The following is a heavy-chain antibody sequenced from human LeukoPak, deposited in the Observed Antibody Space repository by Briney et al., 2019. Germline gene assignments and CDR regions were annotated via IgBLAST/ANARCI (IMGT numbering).Heavy chain of an antibody. CDR1: GGTFSSYA. J-gene: IGHJ4*02. CDR3: ARDGYSYGSHFDY. CDR2: IIPIFGTA. Sequence: SVKVSCKASGGTFSSYAISWVRQAPGQGLEWMGGIIPIFGTANYAQKFQGRVTITADEPTSTAYMELSSLRSEDTAVYYCARDGYSYGSHFDYWGQGTLVTVSS. V-gene: IGHV1-69*13. D-gene: IGHD5-18*01.